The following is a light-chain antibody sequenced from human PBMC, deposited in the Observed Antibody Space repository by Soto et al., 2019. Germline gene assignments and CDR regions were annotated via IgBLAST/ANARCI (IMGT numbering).Light chain of an antibody. CDR3: CSFGAGNNHL. V-gene: IGLV2-8*01. J-gene: IGLJ1*01. CDR1: TTDVGGYDC. CDR2: EVT. Sequence: QSALTQPPSASGSLGQSVAISCTGTTTDVGGYDCVSWYQQHPGKAPKLLIYEVTKRPSGVPDRFSGSKSGSTAALTVSGLRDEDEADYYCCSFGAGNNHLFGTGTKLTVL.